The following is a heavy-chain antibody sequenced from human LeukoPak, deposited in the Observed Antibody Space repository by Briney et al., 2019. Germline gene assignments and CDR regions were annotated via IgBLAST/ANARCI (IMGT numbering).Heavy chain of an antibody. CDR3: ARDGPSGSYYY. J-gene: IGHJ4*02. Sequence: PSETLSLTCAVSGGSISSGGYSWSWIRQPPGKGLEWIGYIYHSGSPYYNPSLKSRVTISVDRSKNQFSLKLSSVTAADTAVYYCARDGPSGSYYYWGQGTLVTVSS. V-gene: IGHV4-30-2*01. D-gene: IGHD1-26*01. CDR1: GGSISSGGYS. CDR2: IYHSGSP.